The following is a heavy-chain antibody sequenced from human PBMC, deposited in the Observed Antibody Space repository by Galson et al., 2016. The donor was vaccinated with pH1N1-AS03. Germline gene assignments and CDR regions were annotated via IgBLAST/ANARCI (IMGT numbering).Heavy chain of an antibody. Sequence: TLSLTCAVSGGSIGSGGYSWSWIRQPPGKGLEWIGYVYHTGSTYYNPSLKSRVTISVDRSKNHFSLKLTSVTAADTAVYYCARDRISLVLGSFYYYGMSVWGQGTTVTGSS. CDR2: VYHTGST. D-gene: IGHD3-16*01. CDR1: GGSIGSGGYS. CDR3: ARDRISLVLGSFYYYGMSV. V-gene: IGHV4-30-2*01. J-gene: IGHJ6*02.